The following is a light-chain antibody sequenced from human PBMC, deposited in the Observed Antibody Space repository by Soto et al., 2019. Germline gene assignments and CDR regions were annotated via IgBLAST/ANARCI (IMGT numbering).Light chain of an antibody. Sequence: MTQSPATLSVSPGERATLSCRASQSVSSNLAWYQQKPGKAPRLLIYKASSLETGVPSRFSGSGSGTEFTLTISSLQPDDLATYYCQQYNSYSWTFGQGTKVEIK. CDR3: QQYNSYSWT. CDR1: QSVSSN. V-gene: IGKV1-5*03. J-gene: IGKJ1*01. CDR2: KAS.